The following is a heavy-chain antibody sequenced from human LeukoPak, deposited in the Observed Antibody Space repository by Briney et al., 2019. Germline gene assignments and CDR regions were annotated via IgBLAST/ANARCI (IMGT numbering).Heavy chain of an antibody. CDR1: GGSFSSGSYY. V-gene: IGHV4-61*01. J-gene: IGHJ4*02. Sequence: SETLSLTCTVSGGSFSSGSYYWSWIRQPPGKGLEWTGYIYYSGSTNYNPSLKSRVTISVDTSKNQFSLKLSSVTAADTAVYYCARAWIQLWPLNFDYWGQGTLVTVSS. CDR3: ARAWIQLWPLNFDY. D-gene: IGHD5-18*01. CDR2: IYYSGST.